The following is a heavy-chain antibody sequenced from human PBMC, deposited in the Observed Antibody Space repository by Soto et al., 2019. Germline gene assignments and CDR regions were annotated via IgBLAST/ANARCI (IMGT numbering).Heavy chain of an antibody. Sequence: PSETLSLTCTVSGGSISSYYWSWIRQPPGKGLEWIGYIYYSGSTNYNPSLKSRVTISVDTSKNQFSLELSSVTAADTAVYYCARDRELELSPWGQGTLVTVSS. V-gene: IGHV4-59*01. D-gene: IGHD1-7*01. J-gene: IGHJ5*02. CDR2: IYYSGST. CDR3: ARDRELELSP. CDR1: GGSISSYY.